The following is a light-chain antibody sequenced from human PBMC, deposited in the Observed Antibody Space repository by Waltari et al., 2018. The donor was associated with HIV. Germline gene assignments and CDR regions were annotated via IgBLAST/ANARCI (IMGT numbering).Light chain of an antibody. J-gene: IGLJ2*01. CDR2: EVN. CDR1: RTDVPTYNY. Sequence: QSALTQPPSASGSPGQSVTISCTGTRTDVPTYNYVPGYQPPPGEAPKILIYEVNTRPSGVPDRFSGSKSGNTASLTVSGLQADDEADYYCTSYEGKNNLVFGGGTKLTVL. CDR3: TSYEGKNNLV. V-gene: IGLV2-8*01.